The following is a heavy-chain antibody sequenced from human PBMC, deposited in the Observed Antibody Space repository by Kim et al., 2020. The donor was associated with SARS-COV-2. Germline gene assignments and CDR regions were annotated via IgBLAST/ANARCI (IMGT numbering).Heavy chain of an antibody. Sequence: GGSLRLSCAASGFTFRNYEMNWVRQAPGKGLEWVSYISGSGTTIYYADSVKGLFTISRDNAENSLYLQMNSLRAEDTAVYYCARDGGYGSGPKDACDIWGQGTMVTVSS. V-gene: IGHV3-48*03. CDR1: GFTFRNYE. J-gene: IGHJ3*02. CDR2: ISGSGTTI. CDR3: ARDGGYGSGPKDACDI. D-gene: IGHD3-10*01.